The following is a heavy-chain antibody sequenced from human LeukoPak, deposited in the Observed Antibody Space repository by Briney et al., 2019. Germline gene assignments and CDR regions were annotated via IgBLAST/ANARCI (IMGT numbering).Heavy chain of an antibody. CDR1: GYTFTSYG. J-gene: IGHJ6*03. D-gene: IGHD2-2*02. CDR2: IIAYNGNT. Sequence: ASVKVSCKASGYTFTSYGTSWVRQAPGQGLEWMGWIIAYNGNTNYAQKLQGRVTMTTGTSTSTAYMELRSLRSDDTAVYYCARGRRYPYCSSTSCYIYYYYMDVWGKGTTVTISS. CDR3: ARGRRYPYCSSTSCYIYYYYMDV. V-gene: IGHV1-18*01.